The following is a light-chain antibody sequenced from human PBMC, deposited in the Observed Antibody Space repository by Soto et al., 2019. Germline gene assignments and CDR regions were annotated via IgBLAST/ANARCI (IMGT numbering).Light chain of an antibody. V-gene: IGKV3-15*01. J-gene: IGKJ1*01. CDR2: GAS. CDR3: QQYNNWLTWT. CDR1: QGISSY. Sequence: MTQSPSSFSASTGDRVTITCRASQGISSYLAWYQQKPGQAPRLLIYGASTRATGIPARFSGSGSGTEFTLTISSLQSEDFAVYYCQQYNNWLTWTFGQGTRVDIK.